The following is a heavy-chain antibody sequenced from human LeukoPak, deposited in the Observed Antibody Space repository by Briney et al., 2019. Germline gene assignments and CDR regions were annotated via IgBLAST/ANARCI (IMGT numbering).Heavy chain of an antibody. V-gene: IGHV4-61*02. CDR3: ARSGHYYDSSGYYSYYFDY. CDR2: IYTSGST. J-gene: IGHJ4*02. Sequence: SQTLSLTCTVSGGSISSGSYYWGWIRQPAGKGVEWIGRIYTSGSTNYNPSLKSRVTISVDTSKNQFSLKLSSVTAADTAVYYCARSGHYYDSSGYYSYYFDYWGQGTLVTVSS. D-gene: IGHD3-22*01. CDR1: GGSISSGSYY.